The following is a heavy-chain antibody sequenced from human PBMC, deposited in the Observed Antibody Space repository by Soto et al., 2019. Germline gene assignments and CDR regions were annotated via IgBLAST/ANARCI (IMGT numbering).Heavy chain of an antibody. D-gene: IGHD2-2*01. CDR2: FDPEDGET. CDR1: GYTLTELS. V-gene: IGHV1-24*01. CDR3: ATLRRIVVVPAANWFDP. J-gene: IGHJ5*02. Sequence: ASLKVSCKVSGYTLTELSMHWVRQAPGKGLEWMGGFDPEDGETIYAQKFQGRVTMTEDTSTDTAYMELSSLRSEDTAVYYCATLRRIVVVPAANWFDPWGQGTLVNVSS.